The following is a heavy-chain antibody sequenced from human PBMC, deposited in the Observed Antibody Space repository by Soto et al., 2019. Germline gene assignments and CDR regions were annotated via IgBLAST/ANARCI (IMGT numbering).Heavy chain of an antibody. D-gene: IGHD3-10*01. V-gene: IGHV3-53*01. CDR1: GFTVGNNY. CDR2: IYSTGTT. Sequence: EVLLVESGGGLIQPGGSLKLSCAASGFTVGNNYMSWVRQAPGKGLEWVSLIYSTGTTKYADSVKGRFTVSRDNAKNTLYLQMNSRRAEDTAVYYCAKDGRGSGSHYNSFGYWGQGTLVTGSS. J-gene: IGHJ4*02. CDR3: AKDGRGSGSHYNSFGY.